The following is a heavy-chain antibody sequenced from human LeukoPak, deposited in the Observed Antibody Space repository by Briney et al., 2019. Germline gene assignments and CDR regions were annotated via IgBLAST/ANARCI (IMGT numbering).Heavy chain of an antibody. Sequence: SETLSLTCTVSGGSISSYYWSWIRQPPGKGLEWIGYIYYSGSTNYNPSLKSRVTMSVDTSKNQFSLKLSSATAADTAVYYCARHFEDSTGYYGAPFDYWGQGTLATVSS. J-gene: IGHJ4*02. CDR1: GGSISSYY. D-gene: IGHD3-22*01. CDR3: ARHFEDSTGYYGAPFDY. V-gene: IGHV4-59*08. CDR2: IYYSGST.